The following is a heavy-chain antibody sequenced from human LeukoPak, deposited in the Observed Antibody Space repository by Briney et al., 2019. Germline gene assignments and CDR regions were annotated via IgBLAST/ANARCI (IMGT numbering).Heavy chain of an antibody. CDR2: IYSGGST. J-gene: IGHJ4*02. D-gene: IGHD3-10*01. Sequence: GGSLRLSCAASGFTVSSNYMSWFRQAPGKGLERVSVIYSGGSTYYADSVKGRFTISRDNSKNTLYLQMNSLRAEDTAVYYCARDHSPYGSGSPLGYWGQGTLVTVSS. CDR3: ARDHSPYGSGSPLGY. CDR1: GFTVSSNY. V-gene: IGHV3-66*01.